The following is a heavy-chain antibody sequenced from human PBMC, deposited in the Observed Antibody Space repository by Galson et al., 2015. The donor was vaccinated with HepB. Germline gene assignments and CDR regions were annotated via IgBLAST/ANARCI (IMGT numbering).Heavy chain of an antibody. J-gene: IGHJ3*02. CDR1: GYTFISYD. CDR2: INAGNGNA. Sequence: SVKVSCKASGYTFISYDIHWVRQAPGQRLEWMGWINAGNGNAKYAQKFQGRVTITRDTSASTASMELSSLRSEDTAVYYCARTYYDILAVDVRDAFDMWGQGTMVTVSS. CDR3: ARTYYDILAVDVRDAFDM. V-gene: IGHV1-3*01. D-gene: IGHD3-9*01.